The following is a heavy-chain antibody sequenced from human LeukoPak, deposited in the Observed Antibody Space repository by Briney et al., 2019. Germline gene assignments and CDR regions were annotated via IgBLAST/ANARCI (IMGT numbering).Heavy chain of an antibody. J-gene: IGHJ4*02. D-gene: IGHD3-10*01. Sequence: SQTLSLTCAISGDSVSSNSAAWNWIRQSPSRGLEWLGRTYYRSKWYNDYAVSVKSRITINPDTSKNQFSLQLNSVTPEDTAVYYCARDMRKRRALRLLWFGESDGFDCWGQGTLVTVSS. CDR3: ARDMRKRRALRLLWFGESDGFDC. CDR1: GDSVSSNSAA. CDR2: TYYRSKWYN. V-gene: IGHV6-1*01.